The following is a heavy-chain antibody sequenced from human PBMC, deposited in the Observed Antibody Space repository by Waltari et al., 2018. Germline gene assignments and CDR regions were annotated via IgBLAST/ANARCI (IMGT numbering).Heavy chain of an antibody. J-gene: IGHJ5*02. CDR1: GYTFSDYG. CDR3: ARERHRLMEEGYLMALDP. D-gene: IGHD3-3*01. CDR2: ISGNNGQQ. V-gene: IGHV1-18*01. Sequence: QVQLVQSGAEVKKPGASVKVSCKASGYTFSDYGISWVRQAPGQGLEWMGWISGNNGQQNHEQKFHGRLIMTEDTSATTVYMELTDLTSDDTAVYYCARERHRLMEEGYLMALDPWGQGTLVTVSS.